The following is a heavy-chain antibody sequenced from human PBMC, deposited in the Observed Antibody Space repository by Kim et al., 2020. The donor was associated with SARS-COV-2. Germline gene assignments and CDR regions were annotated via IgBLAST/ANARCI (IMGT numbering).Heavy chain of an antibody. CDR2: INAGNGNT. CDR3: ARDAIVWYYGSGSTREPPFDY. Sequence: ASVKVSCKASGYTFTSYAMHWVRQAPGQRLEWMGWINAGNGNTKYSQKFQGRVTITRDTSASTAYMELSSLRSEDTAVYYCARDAIVWYYGSGSTREPPFDYWGQGTLVTVSS. CDR1: GYTFTSYA. V-gene: IGHV1-3*01. D-gene: IGHD3-10*01. J-gene: IGHJ4*02.